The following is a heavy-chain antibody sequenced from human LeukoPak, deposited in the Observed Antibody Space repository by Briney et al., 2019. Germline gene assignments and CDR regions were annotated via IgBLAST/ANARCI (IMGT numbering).Heavy chain of an antibody. V-gene: IGHV4-61*01. D-gene: IGHD4-17*01. CDR3: ARHSLRGIDY. Sequence: SETLSLTCTVSSGSVSSGSSYWSWIRQPPGKGLEYLGYIYYSGSTYYNPSLKSRVTISVDTSKNQFSLKLSSVTAADTAVYYCARHSLRGIDYWGQGTLVTVSS. CDR1: SGSVSSGSSY. CDR2: IYYSGST. J-gene: IGHJ4*02.